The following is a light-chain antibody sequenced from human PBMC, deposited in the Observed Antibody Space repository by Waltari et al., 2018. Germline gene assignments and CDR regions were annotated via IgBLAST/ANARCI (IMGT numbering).Light chain of an antibody. V-gene: IGKV1-9*01. J-gene: IGKJ4*01. CDR2: AAS. CDR3: QQRSNWPLT. Sequence: DIQLTQSPSFLSASVRDRVTITCRASQGISTHLAWYQQKPGKGPKLLIYAASTLQSDIPSRFSGSGSGTEFTLTISSLQSEDFAVYYCQQRSNWPLTFGGGTRVEIK. CDR1: QGISTH.